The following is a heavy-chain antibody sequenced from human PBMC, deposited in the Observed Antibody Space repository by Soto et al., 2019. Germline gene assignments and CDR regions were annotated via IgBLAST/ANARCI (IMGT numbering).Heavy chain of an antibody. V-gene: IGHV3-11*01. Sequence: QVELVESGGGLVKPGGSLRLSCAASGLSFSDYYMSWIRQAPGKGLEWIAYITSSSSTIYYADSMKGRFTIPRNDAKNSLYLQLGSLRAEDTAVYYCATVFRSSNFNYWGQGTLVTVSS. CDR2: ITSSSSTI. CDR3: ATVFRSSNFNY. CDR1: GLSFSDYY. D-gene: IGHD3-10*02. J-gene: IGHJ4*02.